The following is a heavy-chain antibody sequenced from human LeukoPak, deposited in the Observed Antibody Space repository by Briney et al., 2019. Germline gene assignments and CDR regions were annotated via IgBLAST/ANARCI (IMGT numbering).Heavy chain of an antibody. CDR2: IYYSGST. CDR3: ARDLPYCSSTNCFVHDAFDI. D-gene: IGHD2-2*01. Sequence: SETLSLTCTVSGGSISSSSYYWGWIRQPPGKGLEWIGSIYYSGSTYYNPSLKSRVTISVDTSKNQFSLKLSSVTAADTAVYYCARDLPYCSSTNCFVHDAFDIWGQGTMVTVSS. V-gene: IGHV4-39*07. J-gene: IGHJ3*02. CDR1: GGSISSSSYY.